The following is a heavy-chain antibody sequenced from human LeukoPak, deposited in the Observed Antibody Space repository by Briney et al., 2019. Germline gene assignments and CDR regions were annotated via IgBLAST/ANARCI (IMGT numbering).Heavy chain of an antibody. V-gene: IGHV3-30*02. D-gene: IGHD3-3*01. CDR3: AKDPLQFPFDYYYYMDG. CDR2: IRYDGSNK. J-gene: IGHJ6*03. CDR1: GFTFSSYG. Sequence: GGSLRLSCAASGFTFSSYGMHWVRQAPGKGLEWVAFIRYDGSNKYYADSVKGRFTISRDNSKNTLYLQMNSLRAEDTAVYYCAKDPLQFPFDYYYYMDGWGKGTTVTVSS.